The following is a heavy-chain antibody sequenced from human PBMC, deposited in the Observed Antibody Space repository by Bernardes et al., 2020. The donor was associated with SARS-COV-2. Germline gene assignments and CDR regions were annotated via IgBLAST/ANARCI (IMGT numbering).Heavy chain of an antibody. D-gene: IGHD2-21*01. V-gene: IGHV4-39*02. J-gene: IGHJ6*02. Sequence: SETLSLTCTVSGGSITSSNCYWGRIRQPPGMGLVWIGSIYSSGTSYYTPSLQSPVWSSVATSKNHFSLRLSFVTAADAAVYYCAGSPCVIDCYIGGLRSWDYGMDVWSQSTTVTVAS. CDR1: GGSITSSNCY. CDR3: AGSPCVIDCYIGGLRSWDYGMDV. CDR2: IYSSGTS.